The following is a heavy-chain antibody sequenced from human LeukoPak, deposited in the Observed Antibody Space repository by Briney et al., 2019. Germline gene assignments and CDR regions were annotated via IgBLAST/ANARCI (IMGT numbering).Heavy chain of an antibody. J-gene: IGHJ4*02. Sequence: GGSLRLSCAASGFTFSSYSMNWVRQAPGEGLEWVSSISSSSSYIYYADSVKGRFTISRDNAKNSLYLQMNSLRAEDTAVYYCARWGPTIRGVQNNWGQGTLVTVSS. V-gene: IGHV3-21*01. CDR2: ISSSSSYI. CDR1: GFTFSSYS. CDR3: ARWGPTIRGVQNN. D-gene: IGHD3-10*01.